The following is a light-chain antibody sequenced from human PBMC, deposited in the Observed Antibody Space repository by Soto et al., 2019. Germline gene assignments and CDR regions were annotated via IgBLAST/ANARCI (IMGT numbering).Light chain of an antibody. J-gene: IGLJ3*02. CDR1: SSNIGAPYD. V-gene: IGLV1-40*01. CDR2: GNN. CDR3: QAYDSRLSGSV. Sequence: QSVLTQPPSVSGAPGQWVTISCTGSSSNIGAPYDVHWYQQLPGTAPKLLIYGNNNRPSGVPDRVSGSKSGTAASLAITGLQDEDEADYYCQAYDSRLSGSVFGGGTKLTVL.